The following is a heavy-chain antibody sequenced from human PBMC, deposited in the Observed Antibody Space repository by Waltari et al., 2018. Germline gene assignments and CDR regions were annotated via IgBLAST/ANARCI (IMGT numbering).Heavy chain of an antibody. CDR1: GGSISSYY. CDR2: IYTSGST. D-gene: IGHD6-19*01. Sequence: QVQLQESGPGLVKPSETLSLTCTVSGGSISSYYWSWIRPPAGKGLEWIGRIYTSGSTNYNPSLKSRVTISVDKSKNQFSLKLSSVTAADTAVYYCARSHSSGWYDYYFDYWGQGTLVTVSS. V-gene: IGHV4-4*07. J-gene: IGHJ4*02. CDR3: ARSHSSGWYDYYFDY.